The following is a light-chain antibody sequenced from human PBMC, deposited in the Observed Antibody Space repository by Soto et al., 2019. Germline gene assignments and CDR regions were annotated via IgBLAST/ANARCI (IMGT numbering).Light chain of an antibody. Sequence: QSALTQPRSVSGSPGQSLTISCSGSSSDIGDYDYVSWYQRHPGKAPTLLIYDVTKRPSGVPDRFSGSKSGDTASLTISGLQAGDEGNYYCCSYVGSNTLYVFGTGTKVTVL. CDR3: CSYVGSNTLYV. CDR2: DVT. V-gene: IGLV2-11*01. CDR1: SSDIGDYDY. J-gene: IGLJ1*01.